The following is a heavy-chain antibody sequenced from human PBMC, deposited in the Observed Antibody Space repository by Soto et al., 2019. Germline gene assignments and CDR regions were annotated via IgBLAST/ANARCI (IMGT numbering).Heavy chain of an antibody. Sequence: EVQLVESGGGLVQPGGSLRLSCAASGFTVSSNYMSWVRQAPGKGLEWVSVIYTGDGTYYADSVKGRFTISRDNSKNTLYLQMNSLRAEDTSVYYCARGQLLAVRWGQGTLVTVSS. J-gene: IGHJ4*02. CDR1: GFTVSSNY. CDR2: IYTGDGT. CDR3: ARGQLLAVR. D-gene: IGHD3-3*02. V-gene: IGHV3-66*01.